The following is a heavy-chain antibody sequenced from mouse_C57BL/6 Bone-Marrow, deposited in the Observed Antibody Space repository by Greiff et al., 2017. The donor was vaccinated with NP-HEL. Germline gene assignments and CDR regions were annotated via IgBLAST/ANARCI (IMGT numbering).Heavy chain of an antibody. CDR2: IHPSDSDT. Sequence: QVQLKQPGAELVKPGASVKVSCKASGYTFTSYWMHWVKQRPGQGLEWIGRIHPSDSDTNYNQKFKGKATLTVDKSSSTAYMQLSSLTSEDSAVYYCAILGLRRWGYFDVWGTGTTVTVSS. D-gene: IGHD2-4*01. CDR3: AILGLRRWGYFDV. J-gene: IGHJ1*03. CDR1: GYTFTSYW. V-gene: IGHV1-74*01.